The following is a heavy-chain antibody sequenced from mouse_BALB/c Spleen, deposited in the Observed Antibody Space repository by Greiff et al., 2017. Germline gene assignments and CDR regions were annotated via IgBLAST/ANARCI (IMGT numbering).Heavy chain of an antibody. CDR1: GYTFTDYE. CDR3: TRNYYGYEAY. D-gene: IGHD2-2*01. CDR2: IDPETGGT. Sequence: QVQLKQSGAELVRPGASVTLSCKASGYTFTDYEMHWVKQTPVHGLEWIGAIDPETGGTAYNQKFKGKATLTADKSSSTAYMELRSLTSEDSAVYYCTRNYYGYEAYWGQGTTLTVSS. J-gene: IGHJ2*01. V-gene: IGHV1-15*01.